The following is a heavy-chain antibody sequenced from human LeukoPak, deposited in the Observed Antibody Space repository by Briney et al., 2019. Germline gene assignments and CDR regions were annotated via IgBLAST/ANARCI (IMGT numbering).Heavy chain of an antibody. V-gene: IGHV4-34*01. CDR1: GGSFSGYY. J-gene: IGHJ4*02. D-gene: IGHD4-17*01. Sequence: PSETLSLTCAVYGGSFSGYYWSWIRKPPGKGLEWIGEINHSGGTNYNPSLKSRVTISVDTSKNQFSLKLSSVTAADTAVYYCARAGGLYYGYFDYWGQGTLVTVSS. CDR3: ARAGGLYYGYFDY. CDR2: INHSGGT.